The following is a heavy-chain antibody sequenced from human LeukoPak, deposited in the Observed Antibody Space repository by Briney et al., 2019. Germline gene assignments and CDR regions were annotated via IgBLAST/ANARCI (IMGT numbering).Heavy chain of an antibody. CDR3: VKSNSRYQPWTLDI. Sequence: SETLSLTCTVSSGSFRTYYWSWIRQPPGKGLEWIGYIFYNEGTSYNPSLKSRVTISVDTSNNQLSLKVNTVTAADTAMYYCVKSNSRYQPWTLDIWGRGTMVTVSS. CDR2: IFYNEGT. V-gene: IGHV4-59*01. D-gene: IGHD2-2*01. CDR1: SGSFRTYY. J-gene: IGHJ3*02.